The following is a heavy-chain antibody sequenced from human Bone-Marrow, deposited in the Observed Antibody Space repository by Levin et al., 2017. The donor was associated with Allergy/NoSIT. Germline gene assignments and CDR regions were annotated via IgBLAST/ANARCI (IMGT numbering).Heavy chain of an antibody. V-gene: IGHV3-21*04. CDR3: ARDQSLGQGFDP. CDR2: ISSSSAYI. CDR1: GFTFATYT. D-gene: IGHD7-27*01. Sequence: GGSRRLSCEGSGFTFATYTINWVRQAPGKGLEWVSSISSSSAYIYYADSVRGRFTISRDNAKNSVSLRMISLTVDDSAIYYCARDQSLGQGFDPWGQGTQVTVSS. J-gene: IGHJ5*02.